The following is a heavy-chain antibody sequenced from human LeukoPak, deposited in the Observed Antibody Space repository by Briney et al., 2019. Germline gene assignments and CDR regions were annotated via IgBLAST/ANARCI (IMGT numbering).Heavy chain of an antibody. D-gene: IGHD5/OR15-5a*01. J-gene: IGHJ4*02. CDR2: ISGSGAVT. V-gene: IGHV3-23*01. CDR3: AKVSHPCYFDS. Sequence: PGGSLRLSCAASGFIFSSYAMSWVRQAPGKGLEYLSVISGSGAVTYHTDSVKGRFTISRDNSRNTLYLQMNSLRGEDTALYYCAKVSHPCYFDSWGQGTLVT. CDR1: GFIFSSYA.